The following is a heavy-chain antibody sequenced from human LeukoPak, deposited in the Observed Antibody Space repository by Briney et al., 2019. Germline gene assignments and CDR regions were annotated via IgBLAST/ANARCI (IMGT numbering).Heavy chain of an antibody. CDR2: VASDGST. D-gene: IGHD5-12*01. CDR1: GITVSSNY. J-gene: IGHJ4*02. Sequence: PGGSLRLSCAASGITVSSNYMSWVRQAPGKGLEWVSVVASDGSTKYADSVKGRFAISRDNSKNTLYLQMNSLRAEDTGVYYCAKVTVGGYEDWGQGTLVTVPS. V-gene: IGHV3-53*01. CDR3: AKVTVGGYED.